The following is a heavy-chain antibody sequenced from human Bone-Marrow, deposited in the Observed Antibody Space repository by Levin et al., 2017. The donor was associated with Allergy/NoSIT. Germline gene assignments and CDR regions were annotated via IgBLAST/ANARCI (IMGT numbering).Heavy chain of an antibody. CDR1: GFTFSSYG. J-gene: IGHJ4*02. CDR3: ARGGTIAVAGTGYYFDY. Sequence: GGSLRLSCAASGFTFSSYGMHWVRQAPGKGLEWVAVIWYDGSNKYYADSVKGRFTISRDNSKNTLYLQMNSLRAEDTAVYYCARGGTIAVAGTGYYFDYWGQGTLVTVSS. D-gene: IGHD6-19*01. CDR2: IWYDGSNK. V-gene: IGHV3-33*01.